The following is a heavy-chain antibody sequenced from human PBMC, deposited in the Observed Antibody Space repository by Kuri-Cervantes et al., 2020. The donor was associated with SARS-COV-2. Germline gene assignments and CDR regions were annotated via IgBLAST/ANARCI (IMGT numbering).Heavy chain of an antibody. V-gene: IGHV3-74*03. J-gene: IGHJ6*01. CDR2: INSDGSTT. Sequence: GGSLRLSCVVSGITISRYWMYWVRQPPGKGLVWVSRINSDGSTTTYADLVKGRFTISRDNAKNTVYLQMNSRRAEDTAVYYCASATNDFWSGFYPHYYYYYGMGVWGQGNTV. CDR3: ASATNDFWSGFYPHYYYYYGMGV. CDR1: GITISRYW. D-gene: IGHD3-3*01.